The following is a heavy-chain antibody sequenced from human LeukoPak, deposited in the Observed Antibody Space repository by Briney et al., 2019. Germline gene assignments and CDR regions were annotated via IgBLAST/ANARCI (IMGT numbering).Heavy chain of an antibody. CDR3: ARLGFLEWDNYYYMDV. V-gene: IGHV3-7*01. J-gene: IGHJ6*03. D-gene: IGHD3-3*01. CDR1: GFTFSSYW. CDR2: IKQDGSEK. Sequence: GGSLRLSRAASGFTFSSYWMSWVRQAPGKGLEWVANIKQDGSEKYYVDSVKGRFTISRDNAKNSLYLQMNSLRAEDTAVYYCARLGFLEWDNYYYMDVWGKGTTVTVSS.